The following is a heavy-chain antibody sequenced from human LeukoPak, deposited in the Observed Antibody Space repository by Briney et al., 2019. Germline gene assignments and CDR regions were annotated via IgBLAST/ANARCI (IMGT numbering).Heavy chain of an antibody. CDR3: ARRGYSDSSGYDY. CDR2: ISSSSSYI. CDR1: GFTFSSYS. V-gene: IGHV3-21*01. D-gene: IGHD3-22*01. Sequence: KPGGSLRLSCAASGFTFSSYSMNWVRQAPGKGLEWVSSISSSSSYIYYADSVMGRSTISRDNAKNSVYLQINSLRAEDTAIYYCARRGYSDSSGYDYWGQGTLVTVSS. J-gene: IGHJ4*02.